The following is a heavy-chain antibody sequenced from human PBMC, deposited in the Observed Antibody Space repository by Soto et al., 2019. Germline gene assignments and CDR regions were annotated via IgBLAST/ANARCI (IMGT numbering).Heavy chain of an antibody. CDR1: GFTFSDYY. CDR3: ARDPPYYYGTGPYYYYMDL. D-gene: IGHD3-10*01. V-gene: IGHV3-11*01. CDR2: ISSSGSTI. Sequence: GGSLRLSCAASGFTFSDYYMSWIRQAPGKGLEWVSYISSSGSTIYYADSVKGRFTISRDNAKNSLYLQMNSLRAEDTAVYYCARDPPYYYGTGPYYYYMDLWGKGTKVTVSS. J-gene: IGHJ6*03.